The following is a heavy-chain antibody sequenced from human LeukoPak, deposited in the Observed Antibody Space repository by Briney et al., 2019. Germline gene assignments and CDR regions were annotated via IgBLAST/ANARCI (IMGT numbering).Heavy chain of an antibody. Sequence: ASVKVSCKASGYTFTGYYMHWVRQAPGRGLEWMGWINPNSGGTNYAQKFQGRVTMTRDTSISTAYMELSRLRSDDTAVYYCARGITMVRGVVYNWFDPWGQGTLVTVSS. J-gene: IGHJ5*02. D-gene: IGHD3-10*01. CDR1: GYTFTGYY. CDR2: INPNSGGT. V-gene: IGHV1-2*02. CDR3: ARGITMVRGVVYNWFDP.